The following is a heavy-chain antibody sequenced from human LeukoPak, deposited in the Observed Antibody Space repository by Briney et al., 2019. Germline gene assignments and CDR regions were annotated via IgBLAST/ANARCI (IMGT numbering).Heavy chain of an antibody. CDR1: GFTFSTYS. D-gene: IGHD6-19*01. CDR2: ITSSSVTM. CDR3: AKRGKGIAVFSYYFDY. J-gene: IGHJ4*02. Sequence: GGSLRLSCAASGFTFSTYSMNWVRQAPGKGLEWVSYITSSSVTMFYADSVKGRFTISRDNSKNTLYLQMNSLRAEDTAVYYCAKRGKGIAVFSYYFDYWGQGTLVTVSS. V-gene: IGHV3-48*01.